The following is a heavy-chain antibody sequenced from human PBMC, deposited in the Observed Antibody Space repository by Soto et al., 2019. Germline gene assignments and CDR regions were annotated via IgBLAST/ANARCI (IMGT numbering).Heavy chain of an antibody. CDR1: GYSISSSSYY. Sequence: SETLSLTCAVSGYSISSSSYYWGWIRQPPGKGLEWIGSIFYSGSTYYNPSLKSRVTISVDTSKNQFSLKLTSVTAADTAVYYCRRSSRYSTDVWGQGTTVTVSS. CDR2: IFYSGST. D-gene: IGHD6-13*01. J-gene: IGHJ6*02. V-gene: IGHV4-39*01. CDR3: RRSSRYSTDV.